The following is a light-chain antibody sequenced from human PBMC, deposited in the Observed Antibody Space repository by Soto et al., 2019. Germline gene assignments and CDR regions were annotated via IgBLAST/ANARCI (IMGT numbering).Light chain of an antibody. CDR1: SGHSSYA. Sequence: QPVLTQSPSASASLGASVKLTCTLSSGHSSYAIAWHQQQPEKGPRYLMKLKSDGSHSKGDVIPDRFSGSSSGAERYLTISSLQSEDEADYYCQTWGTGIQVFGGGTKLTVL. V-gene: IGLV4-69*01. CDR2: LKSDGSH. J-gene: IGLJ2*01. CDR3: QTWGTGIQV.